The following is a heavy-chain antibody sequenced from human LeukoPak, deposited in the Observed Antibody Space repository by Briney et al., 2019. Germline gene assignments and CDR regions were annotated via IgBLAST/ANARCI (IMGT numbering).Heavy chain of an antibody. V-gene: IGHV3-23*01. Sequence: GGSLRLSCAASGFTFSSYGMSWVRQAPGKGLEWVSAISGSGGSTYYADSVKGRFTISRDNSKNTLYLQMNSLRAEDTAVYYCAKTLDQLPLYYYYMDVWGKGTTVTISS. CDR3: AKTLDQLPLYYYYMDV. CDR2: ISGSGGST. D-gene: IGHD2-2*01. J-gene: IGHJ6*03. CDR1: GFTFSSYG.